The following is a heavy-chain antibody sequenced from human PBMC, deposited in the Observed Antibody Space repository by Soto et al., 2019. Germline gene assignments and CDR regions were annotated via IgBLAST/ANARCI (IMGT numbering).Heavy chain of an antibody. CDR2: IDVGSGNA. Sequence: GASVKVSCKPSGFTFSSSAVHWVRQARGHRLQWIGWIDVGSGNANYAQMLQERIGISRDMSTSTAYMELSSVTAADTAVYYCARVIAARRRPFDYWGQGTLVTVSS. CDR3: ARVIAARRRPFDY. J-gene: IGHJ4*02. D-gene: IGHD6-6*01. V-gene: IGHV1-58*01. CDR1: GFTFSSSA.